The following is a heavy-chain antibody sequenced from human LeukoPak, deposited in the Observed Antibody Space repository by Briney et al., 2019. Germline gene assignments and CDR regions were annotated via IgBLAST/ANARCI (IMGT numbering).Heavy chain of an antibody. Sequence: ASVKVSCKASGYTFTGYYMHWVRQAPGQGLEWMGWVNPNSGGTNYAQKFQGRVTMTRDTSISTAYMELSRLRSDDTAVHYCARSEFVCSGGSCYRLFDYWGQGTLVTVSS. CDR1: GYTFTGYY. V-gene: IGHV1-2*02. CDR3: ARSEFVCSGGSCYRLFDY. D-gene: IGHD2-15*01. CDR2: VNPNSGGT. J-gene: IGHJ4*02.